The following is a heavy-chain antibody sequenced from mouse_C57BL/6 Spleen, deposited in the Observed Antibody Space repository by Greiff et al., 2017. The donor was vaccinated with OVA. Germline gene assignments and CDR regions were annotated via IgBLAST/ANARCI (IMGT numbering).Heavy chain of an antibody. J-gene: IGHJ3*01. CDR1: GFTFSDYG. Sequence: EVQVVESGGGLVKPGGSLKLSCAASGFTFSDYGMHWVRQAPEKGLEWVAYISSGSSTISYADTVKGRFTISRDNHKNTQFLQMTRMRSEDTDMYYCAGNDVHWFAYWGQGTLVTVSA. CDR3: AGNDVHWFAY. V-gene: IGHV5-17*01. CDR2: ISSGSSTI.